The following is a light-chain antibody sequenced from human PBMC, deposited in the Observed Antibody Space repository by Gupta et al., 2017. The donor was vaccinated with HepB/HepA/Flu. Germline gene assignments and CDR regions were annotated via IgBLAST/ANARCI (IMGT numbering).Light chain of an antibody. CDR3: SSYTSSSTYVV. CDR2: DVS. CDR1: SSDVGGYNY. Sequence: QFALPQPASFPGSPGRSITISCTGTSSDVGGYNYVSWYQQHPGKAPKLMIYDVSNRPSGVSNRFSGSKSGNTASLTISGLQAEDEADYYCSSYTSSSTYVVFGGGTKLTVL. V-gene: IGLV2-14*01. J-gene: IGLJ2*01.